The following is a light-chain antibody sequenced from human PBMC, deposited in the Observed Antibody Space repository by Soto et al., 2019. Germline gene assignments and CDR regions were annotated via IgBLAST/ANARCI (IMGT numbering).Light chain of an antibody. CDR1: QSVGTN. Sequence: DIVMTQSPGTLSLSPGERATLSCRSSQSVGTNLAWYQQRPGQAPRLLVYGASTRASVIPPRFRGSASGTDFTLTISSLQSEDFAVYYCQQLNYWPRITFGQGTRLEIK. V-gene: IGKV3-15*01. CDR3: QQLNYWPRIT. CDR2: GAS. J-gene: IGKJ5*01.